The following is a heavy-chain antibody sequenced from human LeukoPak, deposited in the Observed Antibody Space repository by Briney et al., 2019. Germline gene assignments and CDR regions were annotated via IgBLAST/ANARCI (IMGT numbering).Heavy chain of an antibody. Sequence: GGSLRLSCVGSGFSFGSYEINWVRQAPGKGLEWVSYISDIGTTTHYADSVKGRFTVFRDNAKNSVYLLMDSLMAEDTAIYYCARDRSKVTAYDDALDIWGQGTMVTVSS. CDR2: ISDIGTTT. CDR1: GFSFGSYE. J-gene: IGHJ3*02. CDR3: ARDRSKVTAYDDALDI. D-gene: IGHD2-21*02. V-gene: IGHV3-48*03.